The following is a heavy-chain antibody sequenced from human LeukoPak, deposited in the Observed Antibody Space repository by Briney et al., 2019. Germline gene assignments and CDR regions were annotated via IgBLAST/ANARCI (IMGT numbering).Heavy chain of an antibody. CDR2: IYYSGTA. D-gene: IGHD2-15*01. Sequence: TSETLSLTCTVSGGPISSGDFYWSWVRQHPEKGLEWIGYIYYSGTANYNPSLKSRVTISVDTSKNQFSLKLSSVTAADTAVYYCARCGPPGYCSGGSCRNWFDPWGQGTLVTVSS. J-gene: IGHJ5*02. CDR3: ARCGPPGYCSGGSCRNWFDP. V-gene: IGHV4-31*03. CDR1: GGPISSGDFY.